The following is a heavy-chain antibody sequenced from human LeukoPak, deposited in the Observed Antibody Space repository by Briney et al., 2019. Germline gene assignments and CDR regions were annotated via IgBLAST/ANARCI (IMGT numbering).Heavy chain of an antibody. CDR2: ISSSGRNI. J-gene: IGHJ4*02. V-gene: IGHV3-48*03. D-gene: IGHD5-18*01. CDR3: ARDLVQLWSKDF. Sequence: GGSLRLSCAASGFTFSNYEFNWVRQAPGKGLEWVSYISSSGRNIYYADSVKGRSTISRDNAKNSLYLQMNSLRAEDTAVYYCARDLVQLWSKDFWGQGTLVTVSS. CDR1: GFTFSNYE.